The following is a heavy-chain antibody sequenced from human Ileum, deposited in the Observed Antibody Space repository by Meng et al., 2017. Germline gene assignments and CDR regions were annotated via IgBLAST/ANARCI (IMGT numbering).Heavy chain of an antibody. CDR2: MNPNSGNT. D-gene: IGHD1-26*01. J-gene: IGHJ6*02. V-gene: IGHV1-8*03. CDR1: GYTFTSYD. CDR3: ARASGSYLAHYYYYGMDV. Sequence: ASVKVSCKASGYTFTSYDINWVRQATGQGLEWMGWMNPNSGNTGYAQKFQGRVTITRNTSISTAYMELSSLRSEDTAVYYCARASGSYLAHYYYYGMDVWGQGNTVTVSS.